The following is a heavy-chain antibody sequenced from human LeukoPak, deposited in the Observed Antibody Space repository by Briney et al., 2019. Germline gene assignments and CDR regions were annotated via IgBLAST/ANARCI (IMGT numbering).Heavy chain of an antibody. CDR1: GFTFRSYG. Sequence: PGGSLRLSCAASGFTFRSYGMHWVRQAPGKGLEWVAVIWYDGSNKYYADSVKGRFTISRDNSKNTLYLQMNSLRAEDTAVYYCAKDRFTMVRGVIPWFDPWGQGTLVTVSS. CDR3: AKDRFTMVRGVIPWFDP. CDR2: IWYDGSNK. D-gene: IGHD3-10*01. V-gene: IGHV3-33*06. J-gene: IGHJ5*02.